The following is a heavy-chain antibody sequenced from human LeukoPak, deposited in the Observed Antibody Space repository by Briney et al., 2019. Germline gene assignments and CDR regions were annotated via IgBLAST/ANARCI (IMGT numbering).Heavy chain of an antibody. CDR3: ARDNSPLDS. V-gene: IGHV3-7*01. CDR2: VGRDGSEK. D-gene: IGHD4-11*01. Sequence: PGGSLRLSCAASGFTFSRDWMGWVRQAPGKGLEWVANVGRDGSEKYYVDSVEGRFTISRENAKNSVSLQMDSLRVTETAVYYGARDNSPLDSCGQGTLVTVSP. CDR1: GFTFSRDW. J-gene: IGHJ4*02.